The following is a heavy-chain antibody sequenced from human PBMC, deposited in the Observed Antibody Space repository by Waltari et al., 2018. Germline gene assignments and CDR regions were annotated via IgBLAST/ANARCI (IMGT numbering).Heavy chain of an antibody. V-gene: IGHV4-4*02. CDR1: GDSVSSTYW. CDR2: VYGIGKS. D-gene: IGHD2-15*01. J-gene: IGHJ5*02. CDR3: ARDRGRGLYLDT. Sequence: QLQLQESGPGLVKPSGTLSLTCAVSGDSVSSTYWWSWVSQSPQKGLECIGQVYGIGKSNYNPSFASRVIISLDTANNQFSLTVTSATAADTAVYYCARDRGRGLYLDTWGPGTMVTVSP.